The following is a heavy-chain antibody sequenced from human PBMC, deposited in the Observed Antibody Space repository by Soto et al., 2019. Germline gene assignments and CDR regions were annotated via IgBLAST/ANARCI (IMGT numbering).Heavy chain of an antibody. V-gene: IGHV5-51*01. J-gene: IGHJ6*02. CDR2: IYPGDSDT. Sequence: LRDSCRGFEYSSTSFWIGCVRQMTGKGLEWMGIIYPGDSDTRYSPSFQGQVTISADKSISTAYLQWSSLKASDTAMYYCATSYYDFWSGHYYYHCMDVWGQATTVTVS. D-gene: IGHD3-3*01. CDR3: ATSYYDFWSGHYYYHCMDV. CDR1: EYSSTSFW.